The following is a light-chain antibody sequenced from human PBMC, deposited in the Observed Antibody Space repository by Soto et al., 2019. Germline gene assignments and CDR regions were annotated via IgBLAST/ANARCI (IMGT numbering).Light chain of an antibody. CDR2: EGS. J-gene: IGLJ3*02. Sequence: QSALTQPASVSGSPGQSITISCTGISSDVGNYNLVSWYQQRPGKAPKVMIYEGSERPSGVSNRFYGSKSGNTASLTISGLQAEDEADYYCCSYAASSTWVFGGGTKLTVL. CDR1: SSDVGNYNL. CDR3: CSYAASSTWV. V-gene: IGLV2-23*01.